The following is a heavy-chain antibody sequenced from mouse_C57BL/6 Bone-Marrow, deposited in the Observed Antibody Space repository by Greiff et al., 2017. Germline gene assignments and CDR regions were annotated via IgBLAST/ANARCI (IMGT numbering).Heavy chain of an antibody. Sequence: EVKLMESGAELVRPGASVKLSCTASGFNIKDDYMHWVKQRPEQGLEWIGWIDPENGDTEYASKFQGKATITADTSSNTAYLQLSSLTSEDTAVYYCTTPGSSLYCAMDYWGQGTSVTVSS. J-gene: IGHJ4*01. CDR2: IDPENGDT. D-gene: IGHD1-1*01. CDR3: TTPGSSLYCAMDY. CDR1: GFNIKDDY. V-gene: IGHV14-4*01.